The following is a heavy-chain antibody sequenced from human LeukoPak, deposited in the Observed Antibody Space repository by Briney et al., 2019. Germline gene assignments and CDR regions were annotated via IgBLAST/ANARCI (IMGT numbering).Heavy chain of an antibody. CDR1: CGSISSSNW. D-gene: IGHD6-19*01. Sequence: SETLSLTCAVSCGSISSSNWWSWVRQPPGKGLEWIGEIYHSGSTNYNPSLKSRVTISIDKSKNHFSLKQRSVTAADAGVYSWGSSRGWYGYWFDPWGQGTLGTVSS. CDR3: GSSRGWYGYWFDP. J-gene: IGHJ5*02. V-gene: IGHV4-4*02. CDR2: IYHSGST.